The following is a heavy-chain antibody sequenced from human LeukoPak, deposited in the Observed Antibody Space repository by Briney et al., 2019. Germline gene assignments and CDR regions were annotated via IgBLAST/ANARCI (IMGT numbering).Heavy chain of an antibody. D-gene: IGHD2-8*01. V-gene: IGHV3-64D*09. CDR2: LSSNGGST. Sequence: GGSLRLSCSASGFTFSSYTMHWVRQAPGKGLEYVSALSSNGGSTYYADSVKGRFTISRDNSKNTLYLQMSSLRAEDRAVYYCVKPSHCTNGVCYPDYWGQGTWSPSPQ. J-gene: IGHJ4*02. CDR1: GFTFSSYT. CDR3: VKPSHCTNGVCYPDY.